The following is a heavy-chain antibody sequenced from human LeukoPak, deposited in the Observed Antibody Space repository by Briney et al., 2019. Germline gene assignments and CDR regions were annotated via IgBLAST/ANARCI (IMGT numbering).Heavy chain of an antibody. V-gene: IGHV4-59*01. CDR1: GGSISSYY. Sequence: SETLSLTCTVSGGSISSYYWSWIRQPPGKGLEWIGYIYYSGSTNYNPSLKSRVTISVDTSKNQFSLKLSSVTAADTAVYYCARGERYCSSTSCYPARTGAFDIWGQGTMVTVSS. CDR2: IYYSGST. J-gene: IGHJ3*02. D-gene: IGHD2-2*01. CDR3: ARGERYCSSTSCYPARTGAFDI.